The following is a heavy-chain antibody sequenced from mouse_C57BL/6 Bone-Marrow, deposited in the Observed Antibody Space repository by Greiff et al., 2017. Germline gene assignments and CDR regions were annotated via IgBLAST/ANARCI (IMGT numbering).Heavy chain of an antibody. CDR1: GFNIKDDY. V-gene: IGHV14-4*01. CDR3: SSFDGNYCDF. J-gene: IGHJ2*01. CDR2: IDPEIGDT. Sequence: VQLQQSGAELVRPGASVKLSCTASGFNIKDDYIHWVKQRPEQGLEWIGWIDPEIGDTEYASKFQGKAPITSDTSSNTASLQLSSLTSEDTAVYYCSSFDGNYCDFWGQGTPLTVAS. D-gene: IGHD2-3*01.